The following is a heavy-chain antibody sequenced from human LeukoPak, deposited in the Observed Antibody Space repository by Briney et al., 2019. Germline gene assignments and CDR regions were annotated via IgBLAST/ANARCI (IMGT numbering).Heavy chain of an antibody. CDR3: ARVFLGSFDY. CDR2: ISYDGSNK. D-gene: IGHD7-27*01. CDR1: GFTFSSYA. J-gene: IGHJ4*02. Sequence: GGSLRLSCAASGFTFSSYAMHWVRQAPGKGLEWVAVISYDGSNKYYADSVKGRFTISRDNSKNTLYLQVNSLRAEDTAVYYCARVFLGSFDYWGQGTLVTVSS. V-gene: IGHV3-30-3*01.